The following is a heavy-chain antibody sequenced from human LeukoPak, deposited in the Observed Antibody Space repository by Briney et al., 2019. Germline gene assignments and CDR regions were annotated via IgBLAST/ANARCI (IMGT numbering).Heavy chain of an antibody. CDR3: AKGGYKGGFFDY. CDR2: ISASADRT. Sequence: GGSLRLSCAASGFTFSTYAMTWVRQAPGKGLEWVSSISASADRTYYADSVKGWFTISRDNSKNTLDLQMNSLRAEDTAVFYCAKGGYKGGFFDYWGQGSLVTVSS. J-gene: IGHJ4*02. D-gene: IGHD1-14*01. V-gene: IGHV3-23*01. CDR1: GFTFSTYA.